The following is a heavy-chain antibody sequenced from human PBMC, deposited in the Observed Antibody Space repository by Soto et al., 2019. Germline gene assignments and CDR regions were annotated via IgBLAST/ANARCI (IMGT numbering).Heavy chain of an antibody. V-gene: IGHV3-74*01. D-gene: IGHD2-15*01. J-gene: IGHJ4*02. Sequence: EVQLVESGGGLVQPGGSLRLSCAASGFTFSSYWMHWVRQAPGKGLVWVSRINSDGSSTSYADSVKGRFTISRDNAKNSLYLQMNSLRAAHTAVYYCVRASLVVAAATGEDYWGQGPLVTVSS. CDR3: VRASLVVAAATGEDY. CDR2: INSDGSST. CDR1: GFTFSSYW.